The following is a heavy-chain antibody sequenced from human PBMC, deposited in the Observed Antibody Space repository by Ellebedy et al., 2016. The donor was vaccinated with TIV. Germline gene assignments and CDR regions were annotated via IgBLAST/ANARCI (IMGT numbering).Heavy chain of an antibody. V-gene: IGHV4-39*02. CDR3: AREEELVLLDY. CDR2: IYYSGST. Sequence: SETLSLXXTVSGGSISSSSYYWGWIRQPPGKGLEWIGSIYYSGSTYYNPSLKSRVTISVDTSKNQFSLKLSSVTAADTAVYYCAREEELVLLDYWGQGTLVTVSS. D-gene: IGHD6-13*01. J-gene: IGHJ4*02. CDR1: GGSISSSSYY.